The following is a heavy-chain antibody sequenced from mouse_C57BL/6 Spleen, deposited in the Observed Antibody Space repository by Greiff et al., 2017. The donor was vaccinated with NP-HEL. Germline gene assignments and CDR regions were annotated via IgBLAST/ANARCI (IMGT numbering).Heavy chain of an antibody. CDR3: AREGIYYGIYYFDY. J-gene: IGHJ2*01. V-gene: IGHV1-85*01. CDR2: IYPRDGST. CDR1: GYTFTSYD. D-gene: IGHD2-1*01. Sequence: LMESGPELVKPGASVKLSCKASGYTFTSYDINWVKQRPGQGLEWIGWIYPRDGSTKYNEKFKGKATLTVDTSSSTAYMELHSLASEDSAVYVCAREGIYYGIYYFDYWGQGTTLTVSS.